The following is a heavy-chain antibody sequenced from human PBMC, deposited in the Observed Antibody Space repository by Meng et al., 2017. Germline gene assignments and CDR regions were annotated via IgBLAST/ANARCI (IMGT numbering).Heavy chain of an antibody. V-gene: IGHV3-30*01. Sequence: QVLLGGYGGGVVQPGRSLRLSCAASGFTFSSYAMHWVRQAPGKGLEWVAVISYDGSNKYYADSVKGRFTISRDNSKNTLYLQMNSLRAEDTAVYYCARVAGARALYYFDYWGQGTLVTVSS. D-gene: IGHD3-10*01. J-gene: IGHJ4*02. CDR1: GFTFSSYA. CDR2: ISYDGSNK. CDR3: ARVAGARALYYFDY.